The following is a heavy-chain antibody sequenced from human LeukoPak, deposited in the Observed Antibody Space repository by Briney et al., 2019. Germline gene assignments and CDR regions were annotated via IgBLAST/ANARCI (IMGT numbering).Heavy chain of an antibody. V-gene: IGHV3-23*01. CDR2: ISGTGTST. CDR3: ASRENYDFWSGYFY. Sequence: GGSLRLSCAASGFTFSSYAMTWFRQAPGKGLEWVSIISGTGTSTYYADSVKGRFTISRDNSKNTLYLHMSSLRADDTAVYFCASRENYDFWSGYFYWGQGTLVTVSS. J-gene: IGHJ4*02. CDR1: GFTFSSYA. D-gene: IGHD3-3*01.